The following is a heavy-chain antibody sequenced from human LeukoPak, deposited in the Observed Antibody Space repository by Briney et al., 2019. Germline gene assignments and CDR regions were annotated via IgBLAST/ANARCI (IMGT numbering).Heavy chain of an antibody. V-gene: IGHV3-33*06. Sequence: PGGSLRLSCAASGFSFSEHGMHWVRQAPGKGPEWVTVTWYDGSNNHYADSAKGRFTISRDNSKNTLYLQMNSLRAEDTAVYYCAKDAVRGVIGAFDIWGQGTMVTVSS. CDR3: AKDAVRGVIGAFDI. CDR1: GFSFSEHG. CDR2: TWYDGSNN. J-gene: IGHJ3*02. D-gene: IGHD3-10*01.